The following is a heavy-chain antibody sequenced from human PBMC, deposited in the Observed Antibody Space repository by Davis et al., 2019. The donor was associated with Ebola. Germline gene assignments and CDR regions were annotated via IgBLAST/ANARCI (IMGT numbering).Heavy chain of an antibody. CDR3: ARDRGMITFGGTLDY. CDR2: ISAYNDNT. V-gene: IGHV1-18*01. J-gene: IGHJ4*02. CDR1: GGTFSSYA. D-gene: IGHD3-16*01. Sequence: AASVKVSCKASGGTFSSYAISWVRQAPGQGLEWMGWISAYNDNTNYAQKLQGRVTMTTDTSTSTAYMELRSLRSDDTAVYYCARDRGMITFGGTLDYWGQGTLVTVSS.